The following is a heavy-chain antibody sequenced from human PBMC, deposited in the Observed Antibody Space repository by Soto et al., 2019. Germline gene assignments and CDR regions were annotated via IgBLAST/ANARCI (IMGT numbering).Heavy chain of an antibody. CDR3: ATVSGYSYGVFDY. J-gene: IGHJ4*02. Sequence: GGSLRLSCAASGFTFSSYAMSWVRQAPGKGLEWVSAISGSGGSTYYADSVKGRFTISRDNSKNTLYLQMNSLRAEDTAVYYCATVSGYSYGVFDYWGQGTLVTVSS. V-gene: IGHV3-23*01. D-gene: IGHD5-18*01. CDR2: ISGSGGST. CDR1: GFTFSSYA.